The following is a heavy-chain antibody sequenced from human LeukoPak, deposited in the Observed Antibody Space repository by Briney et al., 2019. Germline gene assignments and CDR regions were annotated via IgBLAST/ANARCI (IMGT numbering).Heavy chain of an antibody. CDR2: IYYNGST. CDR3: ARGRIRYFDYYYGMDV. J-gene: IGHJ6*02. D-gene: IGHD3-9*01. V-gene: IGHV4-59*01. CDR1: VGSINSYY. Sequence: KPSETLSLTCTVSVGSINSYYWRWIRQPPGKGLEWIGYIYYNGSTNYNPSLKSRVTISVDTSKNQFSLKLRSVTAADTAVYYCARGRIRYFDYYYGMDVWGQGTTLTVSS.